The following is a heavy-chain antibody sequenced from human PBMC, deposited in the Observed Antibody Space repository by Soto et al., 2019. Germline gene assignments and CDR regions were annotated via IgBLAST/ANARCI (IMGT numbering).Heavy chain of an antibody. CDR3: ARGHGDNYYYYMDV. D-gene: IGHD3-10*01. Sequence: SETLSLTCTVSGGSISSYYWSWIRQLPGKGLEWIGYIYYSGSTNYNPSLKSRVTISVDTSKNQFSLKLGSVTAADTAVYHCARGHGDNYYYYMDVWGKGTTVTVSS. V-gene: IGHV4-59*08. CDR1: GGSISSYY. J-gene: IGHJ6*03. CDR2: IYYSGST.